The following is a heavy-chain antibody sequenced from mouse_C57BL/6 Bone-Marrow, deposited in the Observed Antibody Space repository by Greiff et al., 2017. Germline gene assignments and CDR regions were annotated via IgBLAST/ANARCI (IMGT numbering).Heavy chain of an antibody. Sequence: VQLQQSGAELVRPGASVKLSCKASGYTFTDYYINWVKQRPGQGLEWIARIYPGSGNTNYNEKFKGKATLTAEKSSSTAYMQLSSLTSEDSAVYFCARTYDYGEAMDYWGQGTSVTVSS. CDR2: IYPGSGNT. V-gene: IGHV1-76*01. CDR3: ARTYDYGEAMDY. J-gene: IGHJ4*01. CDR1: GYTFTDYY. D-gene: IGHD2-4*01.